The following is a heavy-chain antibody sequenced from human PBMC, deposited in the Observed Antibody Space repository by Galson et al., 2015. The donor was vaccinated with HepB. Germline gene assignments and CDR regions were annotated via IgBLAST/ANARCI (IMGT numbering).Heavy chain of an antibody. CDR1: GFPFSSYA. D-gene: IGHD1-14*01. J-gene: IGHJ4*02. Sequence: SLRPSCAASGFPFSSYAMNWVRQAPGKGLEWVSTITASGGNTYYADSVEGRFTISRDNSKSTLYLQMNSLRAEDTAVYYCATRGMRFPFDSWGQGTLVTVSS. CDR3: ATRGMRFPFDS. CDR2: ITASGGNT. V-gene: IGHV3-23*01.